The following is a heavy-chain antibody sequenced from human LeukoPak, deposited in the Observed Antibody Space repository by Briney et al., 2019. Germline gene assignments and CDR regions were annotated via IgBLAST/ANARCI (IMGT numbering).Heavy chain of an antibody. Sequence: PGGSLRLSCAASGCDFPTYAMHWVRQAPGKGLEWVAGGSYSGDKKEYADSVKGRFTVSRDNSENTVYLQMNSLRSDDAAGYYCARSSGSVLALGSRFDPWGQGVHVTVSS. CDR2: GSYSGDKK. J-gene: IGHJ5*01. V-gene: IGHV3-30-3*01. CDR1: GCDFPTYA. D-gene: IGHD2-15*01. CDR3: ARSSGSVLALGSRFDP.